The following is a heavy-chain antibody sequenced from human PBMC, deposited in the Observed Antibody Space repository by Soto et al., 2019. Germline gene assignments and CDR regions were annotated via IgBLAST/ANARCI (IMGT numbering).Heavy chain of an antibody. CDR1: GFPLSTYW. D-gene: IGHD6-13*01. Sequence: GGSLRLSCRASGFPLSTYWMHWFRQAPGKGLVWVSRIKSDGSSTTYADSGKGRFTISRDNAKNTLYLQMNSLRAEDTAVYYCARAYSSPNWFDPWGQGT. CDR2: IKSDGSST. CDR3: ARAYSSPNWFDP. V-gene: IGHV3-74*01. J-gene: IGHJ5*02.